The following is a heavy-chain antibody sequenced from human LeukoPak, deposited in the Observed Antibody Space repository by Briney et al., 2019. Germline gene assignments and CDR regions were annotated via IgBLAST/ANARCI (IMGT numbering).Heavy chain of an antibody. CDR3: ASYVYDTNGPYFDY. CDR1: GGSISSDNYY. D-gene: IGHD3-22*01. Sequence: PSEPLSLTCSVSGGSISSDNYYWGWIRQPPGKGLEWIGSIYYSGSTYYNPSLKSRVTTSVDTSKKQFSLRLSSVTAADTAVYYCASYVYDTNGPYFDYWGQGTRVTVSS. CDR2: IYYSGST. V-gene: IGHV4-39*01. J-gene: IGHJ4*02.